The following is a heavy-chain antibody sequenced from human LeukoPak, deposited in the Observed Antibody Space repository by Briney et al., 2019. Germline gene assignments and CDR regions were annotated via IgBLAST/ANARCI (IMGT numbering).Heavy chain of an antibody. Sequence: GSLRLSCSASGFTFSAYAMYWVRQAPGKGLEWISAISGRGDATYYADSVKGRFTISRDNSKNTLHLQMNSLRAEDTAVYHCAKDRSNYDSTGYNYFDYWGQGMLVTVSS. CDR3: AKDRSNYDSTGYNYFDY. J-gene: IGHJ4*02. CDR2: ISGRGDAT. CDR1: GFTFSAYA. V-gene: IGHV3-23*01. D-gene: IGHD3-22*01.